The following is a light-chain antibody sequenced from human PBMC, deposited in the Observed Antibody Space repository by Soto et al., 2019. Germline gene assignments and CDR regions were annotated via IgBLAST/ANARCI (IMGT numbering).Light chain of an antibody. V-gene: IGLV1-40*01. Sequence: QSVLTQPPSVSGAPGQRVTISCTGSSSNIGANYDVQWYQQLPGTAPRLLIYGNNNRPSGVPDRISGSKSGTSASLAITGLQAEDEGHYYCQSYDSSLSAVVFGGGTQLT. CDR2: GNN. CDR3: QSYDSSLSAVV. CDR1: SSNIGANYD. J-gene: IGLJ2*01.